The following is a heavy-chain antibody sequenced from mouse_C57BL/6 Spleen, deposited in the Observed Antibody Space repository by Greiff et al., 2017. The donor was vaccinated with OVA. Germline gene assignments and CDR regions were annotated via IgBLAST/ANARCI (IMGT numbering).Heavy chain of an antibody. J-gene: IGHJ3*01. V-gene: IGHV5-6*01. D-gene: IGHD3-2*02. CDR3: ARHQDSSGSSFAY. Sequence: VQLQQSGGDLVKPGGSLKLSCAASGFTFSSYGMSWVRQTPDKRLEWVATISSGGSYTYYPDSVKGRFTISRDNAKNTLYLQMSSLKSEDTAMYYCARHQDSSGSSFAYWGQGTLVTVSA. CDR1: GFTFSSYG. CDR2: ISSGGSYT.